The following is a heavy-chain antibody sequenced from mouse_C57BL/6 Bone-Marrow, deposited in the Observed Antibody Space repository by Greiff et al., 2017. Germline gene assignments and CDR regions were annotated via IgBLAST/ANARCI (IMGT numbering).Heavy chain of an antibody. CDR2: INPNNGGT. J-gene: IGHJ2*01. Sequence: EVQLQQSGPELVKPGASVKISCKASGYTFTDYYMNWVKQSHGKSLEWIGDINPNNGGTSYNQKFKGKATLTVDKSSSTAYMELRSLTAEDSSVYYSASEFITTVHFDYWGQGTTLTVSS. CDR3: ASEFITTVHFDY. D-gene: IGHD1-1*01. V-gene: IGHV1-26*01. CDR1: GYTFTDYY.